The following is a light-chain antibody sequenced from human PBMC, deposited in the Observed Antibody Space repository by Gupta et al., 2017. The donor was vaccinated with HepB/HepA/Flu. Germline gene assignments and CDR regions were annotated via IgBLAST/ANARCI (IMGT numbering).Light chain of an antibody. CDR3: QAWDINTLYV. J-gene: IGLJ1*01. CDR1: KLGDKY. V-gene: IGLV3-1*01. CDR2: QNT. Sequence: SYELTQPPSVSVSPGQTASIPCSGDKLGDKYTSWYQQKPGQSPVLVIYQNTKRPSGIPERFSGSNSGNTATLTISGTQAMDEADYYCQAWDINTLYVFGTGTKVTVL.